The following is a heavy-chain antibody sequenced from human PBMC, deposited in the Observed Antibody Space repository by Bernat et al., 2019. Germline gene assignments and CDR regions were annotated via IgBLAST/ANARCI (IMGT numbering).Heavy chain of an antibody. V-gene: IGHV4-39*01. CDR1: GGSISSSSYY. CDR3: ARQGSGWTFDP. J-gene: IGHJ5*02. CDR2: IYYSGST. Sequence: QLLLQESGPGLVKPSETLSLTCTVSGGSISSSSYYWGWIRQPPGKGLEWIGSIYYSGSTYYNPSLKSRVTISVDTSKNQFSLKLSSVTAADTAVYYCARQGSGWTFDPWGQGTLVTVSS. D-gene: IGHD6-19*01.